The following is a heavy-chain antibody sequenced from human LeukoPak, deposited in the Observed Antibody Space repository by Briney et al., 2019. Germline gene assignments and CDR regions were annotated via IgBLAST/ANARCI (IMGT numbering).Heavy chain of an antibody. CDR1: GGSISSGSYY. CDR2: IYTSGST. J-gene: IGHJ4*02. CDR3: ARESGPEYCSSTSCFIDY. D-gene: IGHD2-2*01. V-gene: IGHV4-61*02. Sequence: PSETLSLTCTVSGGSISSGSYYWSWIRQPAGKGLEWIGRIYTSGSTNYNPSLKSRVTISVDTSKNQFSLKLSSVTAADTAVYYCARESGPEYCSSTSCFIDYWGQGTLVTVSS.